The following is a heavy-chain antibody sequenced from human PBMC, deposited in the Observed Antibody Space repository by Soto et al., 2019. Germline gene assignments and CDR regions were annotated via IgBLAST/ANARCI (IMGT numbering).Heavy chain of an antibody. CDR1: GGSISSSSYY. D-gene: IGHD3-3*01. CDR3: ARPQYDFWSGYFSGGGRFDI. CDR2: IYYSGST. V-gene: IGHV4-39*01. Sequence: QLQLQESGPGLVKPSETLSLTCTVSGGSISSSSYYWGWIRQPPGKGLEWIGSIYYSGSTYYNPSLKSRVTISVDTSKNQFSLKLSSVTAADTAVYYCARPQYDFWSGYFSGGGRFDIWGQGTMVTVSS. J-gene: IGHJ3*02.